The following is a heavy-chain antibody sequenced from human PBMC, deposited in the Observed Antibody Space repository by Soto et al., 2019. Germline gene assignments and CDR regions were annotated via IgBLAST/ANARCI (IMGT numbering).Heavy chain of an antibody. D-gene: IGHD3-9*01. Sequence: QITLKESGPTLVRPTQTLTLTCAFSGFSLSTSGVGVGWIRQPPGKALEWLAVIYWDDSKHYSPSLRSRLTTTKNXSKNQVVLTMTNMDPMDTGTYYCAHKGPEDWPLDYWGQGTLVTVSS. CDR3: AHKGPEDWPLDY. CDR2: IYWDDSK. CDR1: GFSLSTSGVG. J-gene: IGHJ4*02. V-gene: IGHV2-5*02.